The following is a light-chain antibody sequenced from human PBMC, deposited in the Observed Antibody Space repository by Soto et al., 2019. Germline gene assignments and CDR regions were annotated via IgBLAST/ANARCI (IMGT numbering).Light chain of an antibody. Sequence: SYELTQPPSLSVAPGRTVTITCSGEKLADVYTCWHQQKPGQSPAVIIYQDDKRPSGIPDRFSGANSGNTATLTISGAQTVDEADYYCQAWRTDSVVFGGGTKFTVL. V-gene: IGLV3-1*01. J-gene: IGLJ2*01. CDR1: KLADVY. CDR2: QDD. CDR3: QAWRTDSVV.